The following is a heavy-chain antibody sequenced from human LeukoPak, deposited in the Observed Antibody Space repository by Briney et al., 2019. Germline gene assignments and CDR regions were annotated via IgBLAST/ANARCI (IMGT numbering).Heavy chain of an antibody. CDR1: NYTFTSYG. J-gene: IGHJ4*02. V-gene: IGHV1-18*01. CDR2: INAYNGDT. D-gene: IGHD6-13*01. CDR3: ARVGGKPSSRGDY. Sequence: ASVKVSCKASNYTFTSYGISWVRQAPGQGLEWMAWINAYNGDTNYAQKLQGRVTLTTDTSTSTAYMELRSLRSDDTAVYYCARVGGKPSSRGDYWGQGTLVTVSS.